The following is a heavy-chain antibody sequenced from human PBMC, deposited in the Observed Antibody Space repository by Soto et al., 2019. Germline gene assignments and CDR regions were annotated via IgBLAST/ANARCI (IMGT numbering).Heavy chain of an antibody. CDR1: GFTFSSYG. V-gene: IGHV3-33*01. D-gene: IGHD2-2*01. CDR3: ARDEGDVLVPAAIYGMDV. J-gene: IGHJ6*02. Sequence: QVQLVESGGGVVQPGRSLRLSCAASGFTFSSYGMHWVRQAPGKGLEWVAVIWYDGSNKYYADSVKGRFTISRDNSKNTLYLQMNSLRAEDTAVYYCARDEGDVLVPAAIYGMDVWGQGTTVTVSS. CDR2: IWYDGSNK.